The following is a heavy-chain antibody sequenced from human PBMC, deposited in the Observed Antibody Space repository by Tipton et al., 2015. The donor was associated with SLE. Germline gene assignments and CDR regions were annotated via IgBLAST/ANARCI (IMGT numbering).Heavy chain of an antibody. D-gene: IGHD1-1*01. CDR2: IYYSGST. Sequence: TLSLTCTVSGGSISSGDYYWNWIRQPPGKGLEWIGYIYYSGSTNYNPSLKSRVIISVDTSKNQLSLKLSSVTAADTAVYYCARGGGPGAFDIWGQGTMVTVSS. V-gene: IGHV4-61*08. J-gene: IGHJ3*02. CDR1: GGSISSGDYY. CDR3: ARGGGPGAFDI.